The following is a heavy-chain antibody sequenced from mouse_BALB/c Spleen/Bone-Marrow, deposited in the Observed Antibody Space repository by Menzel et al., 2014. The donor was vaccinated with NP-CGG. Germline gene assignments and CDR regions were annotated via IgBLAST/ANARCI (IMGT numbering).Heavy chain of an antibody. V-gene: IGHV1-7*01. CDR3: GRDY. CDR1: GYTFTDSC. Sequence: VQLQQSGPELVKPGGSVKMSCKASGYTFTDSCIYWIKQRPGQGLEWIGNINPSTGYTEYNQNFKDKATLTVDNSSSTDYTQLSSRACEGSAVYYCGRDYWGQGTPVTVSS. J-gene: IGHJ2*01. CDR2: INPSTGYT.